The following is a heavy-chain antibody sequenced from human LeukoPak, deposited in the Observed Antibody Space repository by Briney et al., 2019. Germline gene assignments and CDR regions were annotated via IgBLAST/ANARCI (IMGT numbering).Heavy chain of an antibody. V-gene: IGHV1-8*01. Sequence: ASVKVSCKASGYTFTSYDINWVRQATGQGLEWMGWMNPNSGNTGYAQKFQGRVTMTRNTSISTAYMELSSLRSEDTAVYYCARVEGTSCRRTCRNWFDPWGQGTLVTVSS. CDR3: ARVEGTSCRRTCRNWFDP. CDR2: MNPNSGNT. D-gene: IGHD2-2*01. J-gene: IGHJ5*02. CDR1: GYTFTSYD.